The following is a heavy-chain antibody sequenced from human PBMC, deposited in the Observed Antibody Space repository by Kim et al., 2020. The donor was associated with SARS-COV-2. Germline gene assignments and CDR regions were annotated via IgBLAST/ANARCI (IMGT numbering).Heavy chain of an antibody. CDR2: ISYDGSNK. CDR3: AKGFGELSYYYYYGMDV. Sequence: GGSLRLSCAASGFTFSSYGMHWVRQAPGKGLEWVAVISYDGSNKYYADSVKGRFTISRDNSKNTLYLQMNSLRAEDTAVYYCAKGFGELSYYYYYGMDVWGQGTTVTVSS. D-gene: IGHD3-10*01. CDR1: GFTFSSYG. V-gene: IGHV3-30*18. J-gene: IGHJ6*02.